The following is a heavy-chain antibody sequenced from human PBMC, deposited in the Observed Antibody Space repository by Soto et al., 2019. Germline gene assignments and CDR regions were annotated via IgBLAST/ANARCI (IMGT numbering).Heavy chain of an antibody. CDR3: AKSGGFSGYDWRGYYYYGMDV. CDR2: IRDSGGNT. D-gene: IGHD5-12*01. V-gene: IGHV3-23*01. J-gene: IGHJ6*02. Sequence: EVQLLESGGGLKQPGESLRLSCAASGFSFSSYAMSWVRQAPGKGLEWVSGIRDSGGNTYYADSVKGRFTISRDHSENTVYLQMNSLRAEDTAVYYCAKSGGFSGYDWRGYYYYGMDVWGQGTTVTVSS. CDR1: GFSFSSYA.